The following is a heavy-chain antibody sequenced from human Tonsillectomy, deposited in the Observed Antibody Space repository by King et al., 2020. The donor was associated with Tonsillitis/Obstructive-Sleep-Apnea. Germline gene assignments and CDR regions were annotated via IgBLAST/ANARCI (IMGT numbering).Heavy chain of an antibody. CDR2: IKSKSDGGTI. D-gene: IGHD3-10*01. J-gene: IGHJ4*02. Sequence: VQLVESGGGLVQPGGSLRLSCAASGFTFSHAWMSWVRQAPGKGLEWVGRIKSKSDGGTIDYTEPGKDRLTSSRDDSKNRLYLQMNSLKTEDTAVYYCTARGGRYWGQGTLVTVSS. CDR1: GFTFSHAW. V-gene: IGHV3-15*01. CDR3: TARGGRY.